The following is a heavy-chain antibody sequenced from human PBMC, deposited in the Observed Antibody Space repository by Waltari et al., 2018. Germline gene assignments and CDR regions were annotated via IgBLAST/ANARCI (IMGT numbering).Heavy chain of an antibody. CDR2: IYYSGST. CDR3: ARDAAVQGVIMGFDP. J-gene: IGHJ5*02. D-gene: IGHD3-10*01. V-gene: IGHV4-39*07. CDR1: GGSISSRSYY. Sequence: QLQLQESGPGLVKPSETLSLTCTVSGGSISSRSYYWGWIRSPPGKGLEWIGSIYYSGSTYYNPSLKSRVTISVDTSKNQFSLKLSSVTAADTAVYYCARDAAVQGVIMGFDPWGQGTLVTVSS.